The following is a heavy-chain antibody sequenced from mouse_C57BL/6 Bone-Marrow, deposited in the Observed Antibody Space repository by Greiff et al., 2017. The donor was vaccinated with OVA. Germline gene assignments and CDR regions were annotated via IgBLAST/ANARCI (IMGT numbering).Heavy chain of an antibody. D-gene: IGHD1-1*01. CDR1: GYTFTSYW. Sequence: VQLQQPGTELVKPGASVKLSCKASGYTFTSYWMHWVKQRPGQGLEWIGNINPSNGGTNYNEKFKSKATLTVDKSSSTAYMQLSSLTSEDSAVYYSAMGGYYGSAFYWYIDDWGTGTTVTVSS. V-gene: IGHV1-53*01. CDR2: INPSNGGT. J-gene: IGHJ1*03. CDR3: AMGGYYGSAFYWYIDD.